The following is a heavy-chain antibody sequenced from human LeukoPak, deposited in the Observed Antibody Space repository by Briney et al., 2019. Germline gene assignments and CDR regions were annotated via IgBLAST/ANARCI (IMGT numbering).Heavy chain of an antibody. CDR2: INPNGGGT. CDR3: ARVAAGPSIYWYFDL. J-gene: IGHJ2*01. CDR1: GYIFTGYY. V-gene: IGHV1-2*02. Sequence: ASVKVSCKASGYIFTGYYLHWVRQAPGQGLEWMGWINPNGGGTKYVEKFQGRVTITMDTSISTAYMDLTRLTSDDTAVYYCARVAAGPSIYWYFDLWGRGTLVTVSS.